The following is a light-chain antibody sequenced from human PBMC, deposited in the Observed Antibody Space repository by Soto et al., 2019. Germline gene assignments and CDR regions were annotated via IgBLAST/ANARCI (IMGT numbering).Light chain of an antibody. CDR1: QSVSSY. CDR3: HQRSNWPLS. V-gene: IGKV3-11*01. Sequence: EIVLTQSPATLSLSPGERATLSCRASQSVSSYLAWYQQKPGQPPRLLIYDSSNRATGIPARFSGSGSGTVFTLTISSLEPEDFAVYFCHQRSNWPLSFGPGTKVDIK. CDR2: DSS. J-gene: IGKJ3*01.